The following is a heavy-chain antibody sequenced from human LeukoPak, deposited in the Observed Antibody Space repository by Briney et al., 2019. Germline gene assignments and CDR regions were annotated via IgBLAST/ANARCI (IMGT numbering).Heavy chain of an antibody. J-gene: IGHJ4*02. CDR3: ARISTRGRGFDY. CDR1: GYTFTGYY. D-gene: IGHD2-2*01. V-gene: IGHV1-2*02. CDR2: INPNSGGT. Sequence: ASVKVSCKASGYTFTGYYMHWVRQAPGQGLEWMGWINPNSGGTSYAQKFQGRVTMTRDTSISTAYMELSRLRSDDTAVYYCARISTRGRGFDYWGQGTLVTVSS.